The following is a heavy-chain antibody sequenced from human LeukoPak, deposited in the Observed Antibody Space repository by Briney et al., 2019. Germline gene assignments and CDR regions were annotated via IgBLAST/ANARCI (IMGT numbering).Heavy chain of an antibody. CDR1: GFTFSSYG. CDR2: ISYDGSNK. V-gene: IGHV3-30*18. CDR3: AKPTRTISGWYFFDY. J-gene: IGHJ4*02. Sequence: GGSLRLSCAASGFTFSSYGMHWVRQAPGKGLEWVAVISYDGSNKYYADSVKGRFTISRDNSKNTLYLQMNSLRAEDTALYYCAKPTRTISGWYFFDYWGQGTPVTVSS. D-gene: IGHD6-19*01.